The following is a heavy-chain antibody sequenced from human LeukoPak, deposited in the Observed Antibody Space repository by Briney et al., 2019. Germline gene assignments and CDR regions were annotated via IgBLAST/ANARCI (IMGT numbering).Heavy chain of an antibody. Sequence: SETLSLTCTVSGDSISHYYWSWIRQPPGKGLEWIAYIYNSGNTNYNPSLKSRVTISVDTSKNQISLKLSSVTAEDTAVYYCARAAGGSGSYYKEYWGQGTLVTVSS. V-gene: IGHV4-59*01. CDR3: ARAAGGSGSYYKEY. D-gene: IGHD3-10*01. CDR2: IYNSGNT. CDR1: GDSISHYY. J-gene: IGHJ4*02.